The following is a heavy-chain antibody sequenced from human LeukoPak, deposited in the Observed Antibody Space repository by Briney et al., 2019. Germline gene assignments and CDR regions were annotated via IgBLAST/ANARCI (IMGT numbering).Heavy chain of an antibody. D-gene: IGHD6-13*01. J-gene: IGHJ4*02. CDR3: GIRFGRLEAGGTPFDS. V-gene: IGHV4-34*01. CDR2: INHSGST. CDR1: GGPFSGYY. Sequence: SETLSLTCAVYGGPFSGYYWSWIRQPPGKGLEWIGEINHSGSTNYHPSLKSRVTISVDTSKNQFSLKLTSVTAADTALYYCGIRFGRLEAGGTPFDSWGQGTLVTVSS.